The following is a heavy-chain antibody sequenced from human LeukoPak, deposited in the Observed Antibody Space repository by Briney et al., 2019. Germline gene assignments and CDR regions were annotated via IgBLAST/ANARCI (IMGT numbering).Heavy chain of an antibody. V-gene: IGHV3-66*02. Sequence: GVSLRLSCAASGFTVDSKYMSWVRQAPGKGLEWVSLTYTGGSTYYADSVRGRFTISRDSSKNTLYLQMNSLRPEDTAVYYCARGFGKAAANVFGGYTMDVWGQGTTVTVSS. D-gene: IGHD6-13*01. CDR2: TYTGGST. J-gene: IGHJ6*02. CDR3: ARGFGKAAANVFGGYTMDV. CDR1: GFTVDSKY.